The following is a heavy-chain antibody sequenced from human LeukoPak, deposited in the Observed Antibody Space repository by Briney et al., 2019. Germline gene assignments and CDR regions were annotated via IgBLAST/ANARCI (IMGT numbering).Heavy chain of an antibody. D-gene: IGHD1-1*01. V-gene: IGHV3-21*01. CDR2: ISSSSSYI. Sequence: GGSLRLSCAASGFTFSSYSMNWVRQAPGKGLEWVSSISSSSSYIYYADSVKGRFTISRDNAKNSLYLQMNSLRAEDTAVYYRARDRGGYGPSTFDYWGQGTLVTVSS. J-gene: IGHJ4*02. CDR3: ARDRGGYGPSTFDY. CDR1: GFTFSSYS.